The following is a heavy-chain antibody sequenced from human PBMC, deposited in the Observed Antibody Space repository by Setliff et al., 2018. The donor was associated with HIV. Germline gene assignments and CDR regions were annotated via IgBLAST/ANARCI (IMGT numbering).Heavy chain of an antibody. CDR1: GYSFINYG. Sequence: GASVKVSCKASGYSFINYGISWVRQAPGQGPEWMGWISPYTGNTDYAPRLLGRVTMTTDTSTSTAYLELRSLTSDDTAVYYCARGGGGYNFWSGYPSFDYWGQGTLVTVSS. D-gene: IGHD3-3*01. CDR3: ARGGGGYNFWSGYPSFDY. V-gene: IGHV1-18*01. CDR2: ISPYTGNT. J-gene: IGHJ4*02.